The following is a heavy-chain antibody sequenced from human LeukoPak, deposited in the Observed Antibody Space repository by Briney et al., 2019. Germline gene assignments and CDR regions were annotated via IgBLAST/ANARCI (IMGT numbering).Heavy chain of an antibody. CDR3: ARDKGDYDTSGSLFVF. Sequence: ASVNVSCKVSGYTLTELSMHWVRQAPGKGLEWMGGFDPEDGETIYAQKFQGRVTMTEDTSTDTAYMELSSLRSEDTAVYYCARDKGDYDTSGSLFVFGGQGTPVTVSS. CDR1: GYTLTELS. CDR2: FDPEDGET. J-gene: IGHJ4*02. V-gene: IGHV1-24*01. D-gene: IGHD3-22*01.